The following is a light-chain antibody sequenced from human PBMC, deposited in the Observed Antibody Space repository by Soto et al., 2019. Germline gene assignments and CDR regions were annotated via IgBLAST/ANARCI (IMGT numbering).Light chain of an antibody. V-gene: IGLV2-14*01. J-gene: IGLJ1*01. CDR2: GVT. CDR1: SADIGFYDY. Sequence: QSALTQPASVSGSPGQSITISCTGTSADIGFYDYVSWYQQYPGKAPNLLIYGVTYRPSGISYRFSGSKSGSTASLTISGLRDEDDADYYCSSFAGTNSFVFGTGTKLT. CDR3: SSFAGTNSFV.